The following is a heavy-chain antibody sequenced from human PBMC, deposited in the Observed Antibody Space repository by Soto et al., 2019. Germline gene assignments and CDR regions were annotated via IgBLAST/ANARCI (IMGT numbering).Heavy chain of an antibody. V-gene: IGHV3-15*01. J-gene: IGHJ4*02. CDR3: TSLYYGH. Sequence: EVQLVESGGDLVKPGGSLRLSCAASEFTFTYAWMSWVRQAPGKGLEWVGRIKSKTDGGTTDYAAPVKGRLTISRDESHNSLYLQRNSLKTEDTAVYYCTSLYYGHWGQGTLVTVAS. CDR2: IKSKTDGGTT. D-gene: IGHD3-16*02. CDR1: EFTFTYAW.